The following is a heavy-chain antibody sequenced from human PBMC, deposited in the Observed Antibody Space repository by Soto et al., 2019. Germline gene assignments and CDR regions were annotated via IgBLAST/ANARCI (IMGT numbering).Heavy chain of an antibody. CDR3: AKFDYGDFRGDY. J-gene: IGHJ4*02. CDR1: GFTFSSYA. V-gene: IGHV3-23*01. Sequence: EVQLLESGGGLVQPGGSLRLSCAASGFTFSSYAMSWVRQAPGKGLEWVSAISGSGGSTYYADSVKGRFTISRDNSKNPLYLQMNSLRAEDTAVYYCAKFDYGDFRGDYWGQGTLVTVSS. CDR2: ISGSGGST. D-gene: IGHD4-17*01.